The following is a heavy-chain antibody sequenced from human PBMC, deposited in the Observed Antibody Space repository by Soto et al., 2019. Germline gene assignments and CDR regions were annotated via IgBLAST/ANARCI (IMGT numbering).Heavy chain of an antibody. V-gene: IGHV4-59*01. CDR2: IYYSGST. J-gene: IGHJ6*02. D-gene: IGHD2-2*01. CDR1: GGSISSYY. Sequence: SETLSLTFTVSGGSISSYYWSWIRRPPGKGLEWIGYIYYSGSTNYNPSLKSRVTISVDTSKNQFSLKLSSVTAADTAVYYCARIYCSSTSCHRPYGMDVWGQGTTVTVSS. CDR3: ARIYCSSTSCHRPYGMDV.